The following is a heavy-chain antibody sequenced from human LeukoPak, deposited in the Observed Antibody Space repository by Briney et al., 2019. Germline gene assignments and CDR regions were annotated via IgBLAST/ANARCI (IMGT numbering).Heavy chain of an antibody. CDR1: GFTFSDYY. CDR3: ASEGYVVGATRSHDAFDI. Sequence: GALRLSCAASGFTFSDYYMSWIRQAPGKGLEWVSYISSSGSTIYYADSVKGRFTISRDNAKNSLYLQMNSLRAEDTAVYYCASEGYVVGATRSHDAFDIWGQGTMAIVSS. D-gene: IGHD1-26*01. V-gene: IGHV3-11*01. CDR2: ISSSGSTI. J-gene: IGHJ3*02.